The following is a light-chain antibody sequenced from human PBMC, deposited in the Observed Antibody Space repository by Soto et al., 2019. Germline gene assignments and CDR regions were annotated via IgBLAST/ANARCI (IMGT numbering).Light chain of an antibody. J-gene: IGKJ5*01. CDR2: DAS. V-gene: IGKV3-11*01. CDR3: QQYGTSPFT. Sequence: EIVMTQSTATLSLSPGERATLSCRATQSVRSSLAWYLQQPGQAPRLLIYDASKRATGIPARFSGSGSGTDFTLTISGLEPEDFAVYHCQQYGTSPFTFGQGTRLEI. CDR1: QSVRSS.